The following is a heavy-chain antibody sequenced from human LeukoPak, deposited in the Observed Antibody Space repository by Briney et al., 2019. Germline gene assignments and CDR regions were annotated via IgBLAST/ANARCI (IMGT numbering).Heavy chain of an antibody. Sequence: PSETLSLTCAVYGGSFSGYYWSWIRQPPGKGLEWVGEINHSGSTNYNPSLKSRVTISVDTSKNQFSLKLSSVTAADTAVYYCARGGRYDFWSGYYPILRGWFDPWGQGTLVTVSS. D-gene: IGHD3-3*01. CDR3: ARGGRYDFWSGYYPILRGWFDP. CDR2: INHSGST. CDR1: GGSFSGYY. V-gene: IGHV4-34*01. J-gene: IGHJ5*02.